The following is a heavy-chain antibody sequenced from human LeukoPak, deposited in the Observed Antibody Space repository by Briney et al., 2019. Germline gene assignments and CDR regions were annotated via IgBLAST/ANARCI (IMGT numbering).Heavy chain of an antibody. J-gene: IGHJ4*02. CDR3: AKGLMYSSGWYFDY. CDR2: ISGNGAFT. V-gene: IGHV3-23*01. CDR1: GFAFSSYG. D-gene: IGHD6-19*01. Sequence: GGSLRLSCAASGFAFSSYGMSWVRQAPGKGLEWVSAISGNGAFTYYADSVKGRFTISRDNSKNTLYLQMNSLRAEDTAVYYCAKGLMYSSGWYFDYWGQGTLVTFSS.